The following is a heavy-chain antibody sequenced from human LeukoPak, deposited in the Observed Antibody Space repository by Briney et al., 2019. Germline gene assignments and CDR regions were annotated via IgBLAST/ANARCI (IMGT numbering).Heavy chain of an antibody. Sequence: PETLSLTCTVSGGSISSSSYYWGWIRQPPGKGLEWIGSIYYSGSTYYNPSLKSRVTISVDTSKNQFSLKLGSVTAADTAVYYCASGSYYYMDVWGKGTTVTVSS. CDR2: IYYSGST. CDR1: GGSISSSSYY. J-gene: IGHJ6*03. V-gene: IGHV4-39*01. CDR3: ASGSYYYMDV.